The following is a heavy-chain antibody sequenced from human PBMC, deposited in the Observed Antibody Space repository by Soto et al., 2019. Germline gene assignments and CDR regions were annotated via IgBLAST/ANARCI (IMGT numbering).Heavy chain of an antibody. CDR3: AAAPHIVVVPAAMRGPADYYYMDV. CDR1: GFTFTSSA. V-gene: IGHV1-58*02. D-gene: IGHD2-2*01. CDR2: IVVGSGNT. J-gene: IGHJ6*03. Sequence: ASVKVSCKASGFTFTSSAMQWVRQARGQRLEWIGWIVVGSGNTNYAQKFQERVTITRDMSTSTAYMELSSLRSEDTAVYYCAAAPHIVVVPAAMRGPADYYYMDVWGKGTTVTVSS.